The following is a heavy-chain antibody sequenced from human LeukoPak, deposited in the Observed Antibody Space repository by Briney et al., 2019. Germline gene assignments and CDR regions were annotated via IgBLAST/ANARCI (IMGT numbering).Heavy chain of an antibody. CDR1: GGSFSGYY. V-gene: IGHV4-34*01. Sequence: SSETLSLTCAVYGGSFSGYYWSWIRQPPGKGLEWIGEINHSGSTNYNPSLKSRVTISVDTSKNQFSLKLSSVTAADTAVYYCARPRVNCSGGSCFYYFDYWGQGTLVTVSS. CDR3: ARPRVNCSGGSCFYYFDY. D-gene: IGHD2-15*01. J-gene: IGHJ4*02. CDR2: INHSGST.